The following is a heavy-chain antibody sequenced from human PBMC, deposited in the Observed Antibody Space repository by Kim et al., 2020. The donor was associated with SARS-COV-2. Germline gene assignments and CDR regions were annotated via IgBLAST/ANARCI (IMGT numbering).Heavy chain of an antibody. J-gene: IGHJ4*01. CDR2: ISWNSGSI. V-gene: IGHV3-9*01. CDR3: AKGPIFSSSWYGVIDY. Sequence: GGSLRLSCAASGFTFDDYAMHWVRQAPGKGLEWVSGISWNSGSIGYADSVKGRFTISRDNAKNSLYLQMNSLRAEDTALYYCAKGPIFSSSWYGVIDYWG. D-gene: IGHD6-13*01. CDR1: GFTFDDYA.